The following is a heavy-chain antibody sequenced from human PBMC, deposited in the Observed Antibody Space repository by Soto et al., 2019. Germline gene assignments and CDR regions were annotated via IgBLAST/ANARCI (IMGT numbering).Heavy chain of an antibody. CDR2: ISSSGSTI. D-gene: IGHD2-15*01. V-gene: IGHV3-11*01. J-gene: IGHJ2*01. CDR3: AREPVVVVAATKGGWYFDL. CDR1: GFTFSDYY. Sequence: QVQLVESGGGLVKPGGSLRLSCAASGFTFSDYYMSWIRQAPGKGLEWVSYISSSGSTIYYADSVKGRFTISRDNAKNSLYLQMNRLRAEDTAVYYCAREPVVVVAATKGGWYFDLWGRGTMVTVSS.